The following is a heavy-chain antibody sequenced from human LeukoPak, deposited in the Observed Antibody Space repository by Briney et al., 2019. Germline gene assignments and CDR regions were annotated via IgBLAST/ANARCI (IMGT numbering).Heavy chain of an antibody. CDR2: IYYSGST. J-gene: IGHJ3*02. Sequence: SETLSLTCTVSGGSISSGSYYWGWIRQPPGKGLEWIGSIYYSGSTYYNPSLKSRVTISVDTSKNQFSLKLSSVTAADTAVYYCARHRMDAFDIWGQGTMVTVSS. CDR3: ARHRMDAFDI. V-gene: IGHV4-39*01. CDR1: GGSISSGSYY.